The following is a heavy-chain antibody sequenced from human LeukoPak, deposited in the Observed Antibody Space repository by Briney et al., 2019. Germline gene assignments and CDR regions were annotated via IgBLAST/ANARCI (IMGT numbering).Heavy chain of an antibody. CDR3: ARSSRELGGYAPWGLMPPFDY. CDR1: GFTFSIYG. V-gene: IGHV3-48*01. D-gene: IGHD1-7*01. J-gene: IGHJ4*02. Sequence: PGGSLRLSCAASGFTFSIYGMSWVRQAPGKGLEWVSYISSSSSTIYYADSVKGRFTISRDNAKNSLYLQMNSLRAEDTAVYYCARSSRELGGYAPWGLMPPFDYWGQGTLVTVSS. CDR2: ISSSSSTI.